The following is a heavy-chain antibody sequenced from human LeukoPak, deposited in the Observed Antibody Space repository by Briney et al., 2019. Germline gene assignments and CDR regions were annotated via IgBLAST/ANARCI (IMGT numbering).Heavy chain of an antibody. Sequence: GSSVKVSCKASGGTFSSCAISWVRQAPGPGLEWMGRIIPSLDVANYAQKFQGRVTITAYKSTSTVYMELSSLKSEDTAVYYCVYCSGGSCFASNWFDPWGHGTLVTVSS. CDR2: IIPSLDVA. V-gene: IGHV1-69*04. J-gene: IGHJ5*02. CDR3: VYCSGGSCFASNWFDP. D-gene: IGHD2-15*01. CDR1: GGTFSSCA.